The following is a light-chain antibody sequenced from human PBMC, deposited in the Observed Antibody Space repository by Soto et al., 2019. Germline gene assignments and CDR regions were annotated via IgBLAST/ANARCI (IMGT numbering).Light chain of an antibody. V-gene: IGKV1-12*01. CDR2: SAS. CDR3: QQASSFPLT. Sequence: IQMTQSPSSVSASVGDTVTITCRASQGIGSWLAWYHQIPGKAPKLLIYSASSLQSGTPSRFTGRGSGAAFTLTITNLQPEDVGVYHCQQASSFPLTVGGGTKVEIK. CDR1: QGIGSW. J-gene: IGKJ4*01.